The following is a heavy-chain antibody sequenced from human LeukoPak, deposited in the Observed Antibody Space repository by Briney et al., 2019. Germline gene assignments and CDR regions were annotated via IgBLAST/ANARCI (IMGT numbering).Heavy chain of an antibody. CDR1: GFTVSSNY. D-gene: IGHD5-18*01. CDR2: IYSGGST. CDR3: AREKTARKDAFDI. V-gene: IGHV3-53*01. Sequence: GGSLRLSCAASGFTVSSNYMSWVRQAPGKGLEWVSVIYSGGSTYYADSVKGRFTISRDNSKNTLYLQMNSLRAEDTAVYYCAREKTARKDAFDIWGKGTRVPVS. J-gene: IGHJ3*02.